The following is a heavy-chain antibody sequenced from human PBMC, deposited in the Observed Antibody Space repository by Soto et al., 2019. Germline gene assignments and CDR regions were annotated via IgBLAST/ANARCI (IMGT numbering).Heavy chain of an antibody. Sequence: EVQLVESGGGLVQPGGSLRLSCAASGFTFNNHNMNWVCQAPGKGLEWVSFISSRSLTIYYADSVKGRFTISRDNNKNSLYLQMNSLRAEDTAVYYCASDLYGDYAKDSWGQGTLVTVSS. V-gene: IGHV3-48*01. D-gene: IGHD4-17*01. CDR2: ISSRSLTI. CDR3: ASDLYGDYAKDS. CDR1: GFTFNNHN. J-gene: IGHJ4*02.